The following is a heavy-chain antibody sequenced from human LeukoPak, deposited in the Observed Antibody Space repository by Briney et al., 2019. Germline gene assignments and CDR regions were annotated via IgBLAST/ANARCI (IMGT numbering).Heavy chain of an antibody. Sequence: SVKVSCKASGGTFSSYAISWVRQAPGQGLEWMGRIIPILGIADYAQKFQGRVTITADKSTSRAYMELSSLRSEDTAVYYCARDLVSPWMVAAIWDYYYGMDVWGQGTTVTVSS. V-gene: IGHV1-69*04. D-gene: IGHD2-15*01. CDR1: GGTFSSYA. CDR3: ARDLVSPWMVAAIWDYYYGMDV. CDR2: IIPILGIA. J-gene: IGHJ6*02.